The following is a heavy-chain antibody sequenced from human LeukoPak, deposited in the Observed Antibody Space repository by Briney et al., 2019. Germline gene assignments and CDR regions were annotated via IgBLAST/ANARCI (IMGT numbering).Heavy chain of an antibody. CDR2: ISWNSGSI. CDR3: AKSRWELLEGGGSYFDY. J-gene: IGHJ4*02. D-gene: IGHD1-26*01. Sequence: GGSLRLSCAASGFTFDDYAMHWVRQAPGKGLEWVSGISWNSGSIGYADSVKGRFTISRDNAKNSLYLQMNSLRAEDTALYYCAKSRWELLEGGGSYFDYWGQGTLVTVSS. CDR1: GFTFDDYA. V-gene: IGHV3-9*01.